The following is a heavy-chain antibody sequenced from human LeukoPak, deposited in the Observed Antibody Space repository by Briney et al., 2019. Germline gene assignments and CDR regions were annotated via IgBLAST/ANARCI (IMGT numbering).Heavy chain of an antibody. D-gene: IGHD6-13*01. J-gene: IGHJ4*02. CDR2: INSDGSST. CDR1: EFTFSSYW. Sequence: PGGSLRLSCAASEFTFSSYWMHWVRQAPGKGLVWVSRINSDGSSTSYADSVKGRFTISRDNAKNTLYLQMNSLRAEDTAVYYCARALRYSSPFDYWSQGTLVTVSS. CDR3: ARALRYSSPFDY. V-gene: IGHV3-74*01.